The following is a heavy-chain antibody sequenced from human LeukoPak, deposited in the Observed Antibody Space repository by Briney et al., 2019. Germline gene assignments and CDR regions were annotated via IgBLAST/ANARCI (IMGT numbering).Heavy chain of an antibody. CDR1: GFTFSDYY. V-gene: IGHV3-11*04. Sequence: PGGSLRLSCAASGFTFSDYYMSWIRQTPGRGLEWLAYINRDGGTIYYADSVKGRFIISRDNSRNSLFLQLSGLRVEDTAVYYCARRYSSSDNRPLDHWGQGTQVIVSS. CDR2: INRDGGTI. CDR3: ARRYSSSDNRPLDH. J-gene: IGHJ4*02. D-gene: IGHD6-6*01.